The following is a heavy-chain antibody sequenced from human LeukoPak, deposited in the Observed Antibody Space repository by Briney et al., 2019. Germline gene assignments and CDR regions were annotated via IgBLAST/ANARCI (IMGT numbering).Heavy chain of an antibody. CDR3: AREGLYGAFDI. D-gene: IGHD2-8*01. J-gene: IGHJ3*02. CDR1: GGAISGYY. CDR2: IHHSGSA. V-gene: IGHV4-59*01. Sequence: SETLSLTCTVSGGAISGYYWNWIRQPPGKGPEWVGHIHHSGSAYYNPSLQSRVTISLDTPRNQFSLRLTSVTAADAAVYYCAREGLYGAFDIWGQGTMVTVSS.